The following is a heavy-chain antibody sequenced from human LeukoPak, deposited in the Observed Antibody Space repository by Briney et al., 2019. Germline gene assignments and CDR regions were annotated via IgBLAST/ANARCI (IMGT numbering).Heavy chain of an antibody. V-gene: IGHV3-9*01. CDR3: AKDINYYGLVGDAFDI. CDR1: GFTFDDYA. D-gene: IGHD3-10*01. Sequence: PGGSLRLSWAAAGFTFDDYAMHWVRQAPGKGLEWDSGTSWNSGRNGYGDSVKGRSTISTDNGKNSLYQQMNSLRAEDTALYFYAKDINYYGLVGDAFDICGQGTMVTVSS. CDR2: TSWNSGRN. J-gene: IGHJ3*02.